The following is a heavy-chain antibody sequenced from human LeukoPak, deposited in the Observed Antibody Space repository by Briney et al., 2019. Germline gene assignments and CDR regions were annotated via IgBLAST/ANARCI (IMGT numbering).Heavy chain of an antibody. V-gene: IGHV4-30-4*01. D-gene: IGHD4-17*01. CDR2: IYYSGST. Sequence: SEALSLTCTVSGDSISSGDYYWSWIRQRPGKGLEWIGHIYYSGSTNYNPSLKSRVIISVDTSKNQFSLKLTSVTAADTAVYYCARDAGDLDYWGQGTLATVSS. CDR1: GDSISSGDYY. CDR3: ARDAGDLDY. J-gene: IGHJ4*02.